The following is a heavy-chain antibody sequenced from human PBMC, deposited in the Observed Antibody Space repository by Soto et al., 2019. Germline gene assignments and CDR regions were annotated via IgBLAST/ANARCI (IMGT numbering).Heavy chain of an antibody. CDR3: ARGRLWDSSAYLSG. J-gene: IGHJ4*02. Sequence: HCILKNTGKGLEWVAIISFDGSNKFYTDSVKGRFTISRDNSKNTLYLEMSSLRAEDTAVYYCARGRLWDSSAYLSGRGQGTLVPVSS. CDR2: ISFDGSNK. V-gene: IGHV3-30*03. D-gene: IGHD3-22*01.